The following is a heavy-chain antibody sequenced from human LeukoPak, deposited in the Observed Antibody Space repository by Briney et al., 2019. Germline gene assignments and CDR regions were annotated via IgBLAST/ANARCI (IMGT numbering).Heavy chain of an antibody. V-gene: IGHV4-34*01. Sequence: SETLSLTCAVYGGSFSGYYWSWIRQPPGKGLEWIGEINHSGSTNYNPSLKSRVTISVDTSKNQFSLKLSSVTAADTAVYYCARLMVRGRAFDIWGQGTMVTVSS. CDR3: ARLMVRGRAFDI. CDR1: GGSFSGYY. J-gene: IGHJ3*02. D-gene: IGHD3-10*01. CDR2: INHSGST.